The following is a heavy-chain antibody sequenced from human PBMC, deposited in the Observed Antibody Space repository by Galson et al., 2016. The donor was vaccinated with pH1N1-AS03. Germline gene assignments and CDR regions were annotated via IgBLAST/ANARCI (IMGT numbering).Heavy chain of an antibody. CDR1: GYTFTAYY. V-gene: IGHV1-2*04. CDR3: AREMVTGTKSFDA. Sequence: SVKVSCKASGYTFTAYYIHWVRQSPGQGLEWVGCINSNTGDTDYAQKFEGLVTMTRDTSISTVYMELSRLRPDDSAEYYCAREMVTGTKSFDAWGQGTLVTVAS. D-gene: IGHD1-20*01. CDR2: INSNTGDT. J-gene: IGHJ4*02.